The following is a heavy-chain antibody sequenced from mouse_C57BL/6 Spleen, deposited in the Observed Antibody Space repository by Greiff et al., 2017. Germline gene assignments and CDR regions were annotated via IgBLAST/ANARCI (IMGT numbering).Heavy chain of an antibody. D-gene: IGHD2-3*01. CDR2: SRNKANDYTT. CDR1: GFTFSDFY. J-gene: IGHJ1*03. Sequence: EVMLVESGGGLVQSGRSLRLSCATSGFTFSDFYMEWVRQAPGKGLEWIAASRNKANDYTTEYSASVKGRFIVSRDTSQSILYLQMNALRAEDTAIYYCARDTIYDGYPYWYFDVWGTGTTVTVSS. CDR3: ARDTIYDGYPYWYFDV. V-gene: IGHV7-1*01.